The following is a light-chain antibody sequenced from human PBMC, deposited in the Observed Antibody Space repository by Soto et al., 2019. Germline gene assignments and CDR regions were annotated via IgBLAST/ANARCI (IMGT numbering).Light chain of an antibody. CDR1: QSVSSSH. CDR2: GAS. CDR3: QQYGSSPWT. V-gene: IGKV3-20*01. J-gene: IGKJ1*01. Sequence: EIVLTQSPGTLSLSPGERATLSCRASQSVSSSHLAWYQQKPDQAPMLLIYGASSTATGIPDRFSGSGSGTDFTLTISRLEPEDFAVYYCQQYGSSPWTFGQGTKVEIK.